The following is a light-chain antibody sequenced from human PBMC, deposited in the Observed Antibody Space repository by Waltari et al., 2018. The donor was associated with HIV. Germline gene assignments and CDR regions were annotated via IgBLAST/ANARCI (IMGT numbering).Light chain of an antibody. Sequence: QSVLTQPPSASGTPGQRVTISCSGSSSTIGSNHFYSYQQVPGAPPKLLLYRHEQRPSGVPDRFSGSKSGTSASLAISGLRSEDEADYYCAVWDDSLSGWVFGGGTKLTVL. CDR1: SSTIGSNH. CDR3: AVWDDSLSGWV. J-gene: IGLJ3*02. CDR2: RHE. V-gene: IGLV1-47*01.